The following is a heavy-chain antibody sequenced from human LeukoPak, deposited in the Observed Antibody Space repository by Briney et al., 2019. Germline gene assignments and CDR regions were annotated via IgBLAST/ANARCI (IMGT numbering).Heavy chain of an antibody. V-gene: IGHV1-2*02. CDR3: AREGTTGRESAFDI. J-gene: IGHJ3*02. D-gene: IGHD1-1*01. Sequence: ASVKVSCKASGYTFTGYYMHWVRQAPGQGLEWMGWINPNSGGTNYAQKFQGRVTMTRGTSISTAYMELSRLRSDDTVVYYCAREGTTGRESAFDIWGQGTMVTVSS. CDR1: GYTFTGYY. CDR2: INPNSGGT.